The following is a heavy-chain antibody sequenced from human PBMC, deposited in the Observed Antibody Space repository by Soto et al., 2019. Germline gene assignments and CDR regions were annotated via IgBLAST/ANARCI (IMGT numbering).Heavy chain of an antibody. J-gene: IGHJ5*02. V-gene: IGHV4-59*01. Sequence: PSETVSLTCTVSGGSISSYYWSWIRQPPGKGLEWIGYIYYSGSTNYNPSLKSRVTISVDTSKNQFSLKLSSVTAADTAVYYCARDSRSGWYWFDPWGQGTLVTVSS. CDR1: GGSISSYY. CDR2: IYYSGST. D-gene: IGHD6-19*01. CDR3: ARDSRSGWYWFDP.